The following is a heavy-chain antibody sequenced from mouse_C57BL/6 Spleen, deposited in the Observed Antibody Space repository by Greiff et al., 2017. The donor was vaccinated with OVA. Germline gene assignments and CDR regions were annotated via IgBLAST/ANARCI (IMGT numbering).Heavy chain of an antibody. D-gene: IGHD1-1*02. CDR2: IYPGGGYT. CDR3: AREGVDYYGDY. CDR1: GYTFTNYW. J-gene: IGHJ2*01. Sequence: QVQLKESGAELVRPGTSVKMSCKASGYTFTNYWIGWAKQRPGHGLEWIGDIYPGGGYTNYNEKFKGKATLTADKSSSTAYMQFSSLTSEDSAIYYCAREGVDYYGDYWGQGTTLTVAS. V-gene: IGHV1-63*01.